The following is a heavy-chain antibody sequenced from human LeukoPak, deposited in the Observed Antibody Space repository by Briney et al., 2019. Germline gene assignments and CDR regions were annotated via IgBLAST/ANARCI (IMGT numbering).Heavy chain of an antibody. CDR3: ARERRGYGIDY. J-gene: IGHJ4*02. V-gene: IGHV3-7*01. Sequence: QTRGSLRLSCAASGFTFSSYWMSWVRQAPGKGLEWVANIKEDVSERYYVDSVKGRFTISRDNAKNSLYLQMNSLRVEDTAVYYCARERRGYGIDYWGQGTLVTVPS. CDR1: GFTFSSYW. D-gene: IGHD5-18*01. CDR2: IKEDVSER.